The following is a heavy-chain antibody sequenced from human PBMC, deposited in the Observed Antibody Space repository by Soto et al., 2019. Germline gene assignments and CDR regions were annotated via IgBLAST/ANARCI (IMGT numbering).Heavy chain of an antibody. Sequence: SETLSLTCAVSGGSISSGDYSWNWIRQPPGKGLEWIGYIYFGGSTYYNPSLQSRITINPDTSNNQLSLHLNSVTPDDTAVYYCARLIGNSWLDSWGQGTLVTVSS. CDR1: GGSISSGDYS. D-gene: IGHD2-8*01. V-gene: IGHV4-30-2*05. CDR2: IYFGGST. CDR3: ARLIGNSWLDS. J-gene: IGHJ5*01.